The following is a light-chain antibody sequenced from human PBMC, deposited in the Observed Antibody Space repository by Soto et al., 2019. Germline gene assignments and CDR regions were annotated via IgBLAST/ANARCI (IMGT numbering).Light chain of an antibody. CDR3: QQYGSSPPSLT. CDR1: QSVSSSY. CDR2: GAS. J-gene: IGKJ4*01. V-gene: IGKV3-20*01. Sequence: EIVLTQSPGTLSLSPGERATLSCRASQSVSSSYLAWYQQKPGQAPRLFIYGASSRATGIPDRFSGSGSGTDFTLTISRLEPEDFAVYYCQQYGSSPPSLTFGGGTKVEIK.